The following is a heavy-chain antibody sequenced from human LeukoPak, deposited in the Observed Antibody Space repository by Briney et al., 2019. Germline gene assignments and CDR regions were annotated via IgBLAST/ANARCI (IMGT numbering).Heavy chain of an antibody. J-gene: IGHJ4*02. V-gene: IGHV3-20*04. Sequence: GGSLRLSCAASGFTFDDYGMSWVRQAPGKGLEWVSGINWNGRSTGYADSVKGRFTISRDNAKNSLYLQMNSLRAEDTAVYYCARDRDYGDYGDHFDYWGQGTLVTVSS. CDR1: GFTFDDYG. CDR2: INWNGRST. D-gene: IGHD4-17*01. CDR3: ARDRDYGDYGDHFDY.